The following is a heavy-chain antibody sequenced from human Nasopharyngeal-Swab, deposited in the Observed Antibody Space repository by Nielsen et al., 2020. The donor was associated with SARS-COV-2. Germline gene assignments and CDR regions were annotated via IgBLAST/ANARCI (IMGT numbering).Heavy chain of an antibody. CDR3: ARDSSRRSRGSYYYYGMDV. CDR2: IYTSGST. D-gene: IGHD3-3*01. Sequence: ETLSLTCAVYGGSFSGYYWSWIRQPPGKGLEWIGRIYTSGSTNYNPSLKSRVTMSVDTSKNQFSLKLSSVTAADTAVYYCARDSSRRSRGSYYYYGMDVWGQGTTVTVSS. J-gene: IGHJ6*02. CDR1: GGSFSGYY. V-gene: IGHV4-59*10.